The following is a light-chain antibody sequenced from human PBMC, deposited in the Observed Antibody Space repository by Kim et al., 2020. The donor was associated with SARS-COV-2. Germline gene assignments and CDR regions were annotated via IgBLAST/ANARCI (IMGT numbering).Light chain of an antibody. V-gene: IGKV1-6*01. J-gene: IGKJ1*01. Sequence: AIQMTQSPSSLSASVGDRVTITCRASQGIRNDLGWYQQKPGKAPKLLIYAASSLQSGFPSRFSGSGSGTDFTLTISSLHPEDFTTYYCLQDYNYPRTFGHGTKVDIK. CDR2: AAS. CDR1: QGIRND. CDR3: LQDYNYPRT.